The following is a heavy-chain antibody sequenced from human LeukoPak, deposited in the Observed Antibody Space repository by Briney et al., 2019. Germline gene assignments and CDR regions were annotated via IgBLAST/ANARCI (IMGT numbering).Heavy chain of an antibody. D-gene: IGHD3-22*01. CDR1: GDSITTNSYY. CDR2: ISYSGSS. CDR3: ARGRYRLGNYYDSSGYYHRYYYYMDV. V-gene: IGHV4-39*01. Sequence: SETLSLTCTVSGDSITTNSYYWGWIRQPPGKGLDWIGTISYSGSSYYNPSLKSRVTISVDTSKNQFSLKLSSVTAADTAVYYCARGRYRLGNYYDSSGYYHRYYYYMDVWGKGTTVTVSS. J-gene: IGHJ6*03.